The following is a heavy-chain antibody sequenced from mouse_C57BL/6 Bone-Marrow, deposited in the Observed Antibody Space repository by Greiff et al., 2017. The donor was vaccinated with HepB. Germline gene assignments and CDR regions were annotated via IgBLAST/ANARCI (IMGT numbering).Heavy chain of an antibody. CDR1: GFSFTSYG. CDR2: IWGVGST. CDR3: ASIYYGFAY. D-gene: IGHD2-1*01. Sequence: QVQLQQSGPGLVAPSQSLSITCTVSGFSFTSYGVDWVRQSPGKGLEWLGVIWGVGSTNYNSALKSRLSISKDNSKSQVFLKMNSLQTDDTAMYYCASIYYGFAYWGRGTLVTVSA. J-gene: IGHJ3*01. V-gene: IGHV2-6*01.